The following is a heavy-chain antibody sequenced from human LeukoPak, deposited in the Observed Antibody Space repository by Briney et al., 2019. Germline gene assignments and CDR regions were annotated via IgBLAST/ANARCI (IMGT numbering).Heavy chain of an antibody. Sequence: GGSLRLSCAASGFTFSSYAMSWVRQAPGKGLEWVSAISGSGGSTYYADSVKGRFTISRDNSKNTLYLQMNSLRAEDTAVYYCAKDAEGTMIVVANPNWFDPWGQGTLVTVSP. CDR2: ISGSGGST. CDR1: GFTFSSYA. D-gene: IGHD3-22*01. J-gene: IGHJ5*02. CDR3: AKDAEGTMIVVANPNWFDP. V-gene: IGHV3-23*01.